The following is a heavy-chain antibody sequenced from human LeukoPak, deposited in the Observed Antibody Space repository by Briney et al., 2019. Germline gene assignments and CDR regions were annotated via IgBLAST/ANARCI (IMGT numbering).Heavy chain of an antibody. CDR2: INPSGGST. V-gene: IGHV1-46*01. J-gene: IGHJ2*01. CDR3: ARDRSTAASGRSWYFDL. Sequence: ASVKVSCKASGYTFTSYYMHWVRQAPGQGLEWMEIINPSGGSTIYAHKFQGRVTMTRDMSTSTVYMELSSLRSEDTAVYYCARDRSTAASGRSWYFDLWGRGTLVTVSS. D-gene: IGHD6-13*01. CDR1: GYTFTSYY.